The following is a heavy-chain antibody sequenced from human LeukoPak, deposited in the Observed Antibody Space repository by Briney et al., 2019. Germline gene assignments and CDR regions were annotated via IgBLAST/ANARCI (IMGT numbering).Heavy chain of an antibody. D-gene: IGHD2-8*01. CDR1: GYTFTSYG. J-gene: IGHJ5*02. V-gene: IGHV1-18*01. CDR2: ISTYNVNT. CDR3: ARDLGYCTNGVCTRNWLDP. Sequence: ASVKVSCKASGYTFTSYGISWVRQAPGQGLEWMGWISTYNVNTNYAQKFQGRVTMTTDTSTSTAYMELRSLRSDDTAVYYCARDLGYCTNGVCTRNWLDPWGQGALVTVSS.